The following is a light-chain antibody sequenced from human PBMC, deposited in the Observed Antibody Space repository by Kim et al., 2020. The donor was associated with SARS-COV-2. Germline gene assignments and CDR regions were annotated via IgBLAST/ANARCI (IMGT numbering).Light chain of an antibody. J-gene: IGKJ4*01. V-gene: IGKV1-39*01. Sequence: DIQMTQSPSSLSASVGDRVTITCRASQSINSYLNWYQQKPGKAPKLLIYAASSLQSGVPSRFSGSGSGTDFTLTISSLQPEDFATYYCQQSYSTPFTFGGGTKV. CDR1: QSINSY. CDR3: QQSYSTPFT. CDR2: AAS.